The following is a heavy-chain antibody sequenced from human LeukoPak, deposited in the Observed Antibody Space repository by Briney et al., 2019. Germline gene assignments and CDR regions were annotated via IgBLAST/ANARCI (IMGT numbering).Heavy chain of an antibody. J-gene: IGHJ5*02. D-gene: IGHD5/OR15-5a*01. V-gene: IGHV4-39*01. Sequence: SETLSLTCNVSGGSISSNTYFWGWIRRPPGKGLEWIGSIRYSGSTYYNPSLKSRVTISVDTSKSQFSLNLSSLTAADTAVYYCATSDTVSTYNWFDPWGQGNLVTVS. CDR2: IRYSGST. CDR3: ATSDTVSTYNWFDP. CDR1: GGSISSNTYF.